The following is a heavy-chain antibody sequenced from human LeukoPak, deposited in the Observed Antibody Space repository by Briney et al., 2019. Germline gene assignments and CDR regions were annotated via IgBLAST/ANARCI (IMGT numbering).Heavy chain of an antibody. CDR3: ARDGSAPVRGVIIQRFDY. D-gene: IGHD3-10*02. J-gene: IGHJ4*02. CDR1: TDSMTYIF. Sequence: PSETLSLTCNFSTDSMTYIFWSWIRQPAGKGLEWIGRIYSSGSAHYNPSLKSRVTISVDTSKNQFSLKLSSVTAADTAVYYCARDGSAPVRGVIIQRFDYWGQGTLVTVSS. V-gene: IGHV4-4*07. CDR2: IYSSGSA.